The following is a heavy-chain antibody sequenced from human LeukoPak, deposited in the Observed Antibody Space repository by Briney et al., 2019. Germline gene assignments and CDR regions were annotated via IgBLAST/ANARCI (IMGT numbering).Heavy chain of an antibody. Sequence: GGSLTLSCAVSGLTFTDAWVSWVRQAQGRGLVWVGRFKSTADGGTPGHAAPVKDRFTISRDDSKNTLFLQMNSLKTEDTAVYYCTRARSYYGMDVWGQGTTVTVSS. CDR2: FKSTADGGTP. CDR1: GLTFTDAW. V-gene: IGHV3-15*01. CDR3: TRARSYYGMDV. J-gene: IGHJ6*02.